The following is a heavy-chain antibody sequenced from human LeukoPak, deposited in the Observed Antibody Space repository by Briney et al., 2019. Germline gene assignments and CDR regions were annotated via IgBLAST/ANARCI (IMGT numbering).Heavy chain of an antibody. D-gene: IGHD3-10*01. CDR3: AREGVRESLGDDY. Sequence: PPETLSLTCAVYGGSFSGYYWSWIRQPPGKGLEWIGEINHSGSTNYNPSLKSRVTISVDTSKNQFSLKLSSVTAADTAVYYYAREGVRESLGDDYWGQGTLVTVSS. V-gene: IGHV4-34*01. CDR2: INHSGST. J-gene: IGHJ4*02. CDR1: GGSFSGYY.